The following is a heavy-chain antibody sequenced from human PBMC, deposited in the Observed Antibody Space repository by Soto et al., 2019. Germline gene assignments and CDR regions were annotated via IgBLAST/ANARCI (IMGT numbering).Heavy chain of an antibody. V-gene: IGHV4-4*07. CDR1: GGSISGHA. J-gene: IGHJ4*02. Sequence: SDTRSLTCTVSGGSISGHAWIWVRQPAGRGLEWIGHIYPSGSTSYNPSLRSRVTMSLDTSKNQIFLNLTSVTAADTAVFYCVRGRSYSVYDFWGPGTLVTV. D-gene: IGHD5-12*01. CDR3: VRGRSYSVYDF. CDR2: IYPSGST.